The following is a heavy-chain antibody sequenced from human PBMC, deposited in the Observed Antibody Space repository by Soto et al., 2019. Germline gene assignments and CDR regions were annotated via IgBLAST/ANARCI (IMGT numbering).Heavy chain of an antibody. Sequence: GESLKISCAASGFTVSSNYMSWVRQAPGKGLEWVSVIYSGGSTYYADSVKGRFTISRDNSKNTLYLQMNSLRAEDTAVYYCARDSYYGSGDNDYWGQGTLVTVSS. D-gene: IGHD3-10*01. CDR2: IYSGGST. CDR3: ARDSYYGSGDNDY. CDR1: GFTVSSNY. J-gene: IGHJ4*02. V-gene: IGHV3-66*01.